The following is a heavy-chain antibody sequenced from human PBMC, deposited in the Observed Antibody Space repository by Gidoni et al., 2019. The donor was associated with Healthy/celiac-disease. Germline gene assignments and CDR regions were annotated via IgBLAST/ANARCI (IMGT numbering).Heavy chain of an antibody. Sequence: QVQLVESVGGVVQPGRSLNFSSAASGFPLSSYARHWVRQSPGKGLEWVAVKAYDGSNKYYADSVKVRFTISRDNSKNTLYLQMNSLRAEDTAVYYCARDICGGDCYPGYWYFDLWGRGTLVTVSS. V-gene: IGHV3-30-3*01. CDR2: KAYDGSNK. J-gene: IGHJ2*01. D-gene: IGHD2-21*02. CDR3: ARDICGGDCYPGYWYFDL. CDR1: GFPLSSYA.